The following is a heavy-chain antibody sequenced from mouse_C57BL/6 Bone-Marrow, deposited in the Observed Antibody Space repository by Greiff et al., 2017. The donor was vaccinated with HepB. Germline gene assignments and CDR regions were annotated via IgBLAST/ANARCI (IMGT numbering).Heavy chain of an antibody. CDR1: GYSITSGYY. V-gene: IGHV3-6*01. CDR2: ISYDGSN. J-gene: IGHJ3*01. D-gene: IGHD2-5*01. Sequence: EVQLQESGPGLVKPSQSLSLTCSVTGYSITSGYYWTWIRQFPGNKLEWMGYISYDGSNNYNPSLKNPFSITRDKSKNQFFLKLNSVTTEDTATYYCARGAYYSNSLFAYWGQGTLVTVSA. CDR3: ARGAYYSNSLFAY.